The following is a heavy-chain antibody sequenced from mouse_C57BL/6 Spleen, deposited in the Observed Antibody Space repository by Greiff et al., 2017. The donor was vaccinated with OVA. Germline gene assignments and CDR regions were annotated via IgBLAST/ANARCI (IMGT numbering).Heavy chain of an antibody. Sequence: VQLQQPGAALVKPGASVKLSCKASGYTFTSYWMQWVKQRPGQGLEWIGEIDPSDSYTNYNQKFKGKATLTVDTSSSTAYMQLSSLTSEDSAVYYCARPHYYGSSSYYAMDYWGQGTSVTVSS. CDR2: IDPSDSYT. CDR1: GYTFTSYW. D-gene: IGHD1-1*01. CDR3: ARPHYYGSSSYYAMDY. V-gene: IGHV1-50*01. J-gene: IGHJ4*01.